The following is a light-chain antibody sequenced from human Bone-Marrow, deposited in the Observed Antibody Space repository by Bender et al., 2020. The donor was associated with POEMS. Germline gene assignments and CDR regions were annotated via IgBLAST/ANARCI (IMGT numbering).Light chain of an antibody. CDR1: SSTIGAGYD. V-gene: IGLV1-40*01. Sequence: QSVLTQPPSVSGAPGQRVTISCTGSSSTIGAGYDVHWYQQLPGTAPKLLIYVNSNRPSGVPDRFSGSKSGNTASLTISGLQAEDEADYYCCSYTTSSTWVFGGGSKLTVL. CDR2: VNS. CDR3: CSYTTSSTWV. J-gene: IGLJ3*02.